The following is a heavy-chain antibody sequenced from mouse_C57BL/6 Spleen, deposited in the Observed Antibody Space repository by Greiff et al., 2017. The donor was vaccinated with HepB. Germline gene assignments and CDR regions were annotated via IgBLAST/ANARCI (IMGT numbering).Heavy chain of an antibody. CDR1: GFNIKDDY. CDR3: TNPLSY. CDR2: IDPENGDT. Sequence: EVKLMESGAELVRPGASVKLSCTASGFNIKDDYMHWVKQRPEQGLEWIGWIDPENGDTEYASKFQGKATITADTSSNTAYLQLSSLTSEDTAVYYCTNPLSYWGQGTTLTVSS. D-gene: IGHD1-1*01. J-gene: IGHJ2*01. V-gene: IGHV14-4*01.